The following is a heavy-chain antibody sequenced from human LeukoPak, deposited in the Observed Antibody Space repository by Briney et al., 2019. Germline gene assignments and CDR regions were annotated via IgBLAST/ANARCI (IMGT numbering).Heavy chain of an antibody. Sequence: SGPTLVHPTPTLTLTCTFSGFSLSTSGVGVGWIRHPPGKALEWLALIYWDEDKRYSPSLKSRLTLTKDTSKNQVVLTMTNMDPVDTATYYCAHILPKERVYSYQALVVVFDIWGQGTVVTVSS. V-gene: IGHV2-5*02. J-gene: IGHJ3*02. CDR1: GFSLSTSGVG. CDR2: IYWDEDK. CDR3: AHILPKERVYSYQALVVVFDI. D-gene: IGHD5-18*01.